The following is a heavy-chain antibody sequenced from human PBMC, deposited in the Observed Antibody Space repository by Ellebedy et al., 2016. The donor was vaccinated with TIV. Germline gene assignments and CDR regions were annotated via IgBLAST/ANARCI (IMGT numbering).Heavy chain of an antibody. CDR2: ISGSGGST. D-gene: IGHD3-22*01. CDR1: GFTFSSYA. V-gene: IGHV3-23*01. Sequence: GGSLRLXXAASGFTFSSYAMTWVRQAPGKGLEWVSVISGSGGSTYYADSVKGRFSISRDNSKNTLSLQMNILRADDTAVYYCAREDYYDSYGYFVYWGQGTLVTVSS. CDR3: AREDYYDSYGYFVY. J-gene: IGHJ4*02.